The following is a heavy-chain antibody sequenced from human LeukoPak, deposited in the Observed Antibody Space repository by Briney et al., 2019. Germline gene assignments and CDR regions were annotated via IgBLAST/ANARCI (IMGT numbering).Heavy chain of an antibody. CDR3: AKSKQLAPWDY. D-gene: IGHD1-1*01. J-gene: IGHJ4*02. Sequence: GGSLRLSCAASGFTFDDYGMNWVRQAPGKGLEWVSSINWNGGSTSYADSVKGRFTISRDNSKNTLYLQMNSLRAEDTAVYYCAKSKQLAPWDYWGQGTLVTVSS. CDR1: GFTFDDYG. V-gene: IGHV3-20*04. CDR2: INWNGGST.